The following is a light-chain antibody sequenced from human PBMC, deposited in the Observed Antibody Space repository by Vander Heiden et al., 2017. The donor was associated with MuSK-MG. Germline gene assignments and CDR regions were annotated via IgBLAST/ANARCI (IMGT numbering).Light chain of an antibody. J-gene: IGKJ2*01. V-gene: IGKV4-1*01. CDR2: WAS. CDR1: QSLLYSSNNKNY. Sequence: DIVMTQSPDSLAVSLGERATINCKSSQSLLYSSNNKNYLTWYQQKPGQPPKLLISWASTRESGVPDRFSGGGSGTDFTLTISSLQAEDVALYYCQQDDSTPYTFGQGTKLEIK. CDR3: QQDDSTPYT.